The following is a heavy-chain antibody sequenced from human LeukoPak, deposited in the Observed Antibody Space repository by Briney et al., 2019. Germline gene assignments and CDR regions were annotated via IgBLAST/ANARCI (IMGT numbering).Heavy chain of an antibody. Sequence: PGGSLRLSCAASGFSVSNNYMSWDRQAPGKGLEWVSVIYSGGTTYYADSVKGRFTISRDNSKNTLYLQMNSLRAEDTAVYYCARDLIVGGNHDAFDVWGQRTMVTVSS. CDR3: ARDLIVGGNHDAFDV. J-gene: IGHJ3*01. V-gene: IGHV3-53*01. CDR2: IYSGGTT. CDR1: GFSVSNNY. D-gene: IGHD4-23*01.